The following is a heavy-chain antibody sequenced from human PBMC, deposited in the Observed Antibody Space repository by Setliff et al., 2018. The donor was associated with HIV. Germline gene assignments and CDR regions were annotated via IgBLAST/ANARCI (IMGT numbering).Heavy chain of an antibody. Sequence: PSETLSLTCTVSGGSISSYYWSWIRQPPGKGLEWIGYIYYSGSTNYNPSLKSRVTISVDTSKNQFSLKLSSVTAADTAVYYCARGYYNVWIGYPPLDYWGQGTLVTVSS. CDR3: ARGYYNVWIGYPPLDY. CDR1: GGSISSYY. J-gene: IGHJ4*02. CDR2: IYYSGST. D-gene: IGHD3-3*01. V-gene: IGHV4-59*01.